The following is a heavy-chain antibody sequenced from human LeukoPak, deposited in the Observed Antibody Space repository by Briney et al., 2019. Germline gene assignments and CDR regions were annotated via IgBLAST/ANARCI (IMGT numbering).Heavy chain of an antibody. V-gene: IGHV4-34*01. CDR1: GGSFSGHY. D-gene: IGHD3-3*01. CDR3: ARLRGKYYDFWSGEFYYYYGMDV. CDR2: INHSGST. J-gene: IGHJ6*02. Sequence: PSETLSLTCAVYGGSFSGHYWSWIRQPPGKGLEWIGEINHSGSTNYNPSLKSRVTISVDTSKNQFSLKLSSVTAADTAVYYCARLRGKYYDFWSGEFYYYYGMDVWGQGTTVTVSS.